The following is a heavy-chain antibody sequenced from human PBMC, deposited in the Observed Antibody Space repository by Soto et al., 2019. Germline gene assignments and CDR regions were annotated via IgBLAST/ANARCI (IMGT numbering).Heavy chain of an antibody. J-gene: IGHJ5*02. Sequence: QVQLVQSGAEVKKPGSSVKVSCKASGGTFSSYAISWVRQAPGQGLEWMGGIIPIFGTANYAQKFQGIVTITADESTSTANMELSSLRSEDTAVYYCARDRVDFWSGYDTGGWFDPWGQGTLVTVSS. V-gene: IGHV1-69*12. CDR2: IIPIFGTA. CDR1: GGTFSSYA. CDR3: ARDRVDFWSGYDTGGWFDP. D-gene: IGHD3-3*01.